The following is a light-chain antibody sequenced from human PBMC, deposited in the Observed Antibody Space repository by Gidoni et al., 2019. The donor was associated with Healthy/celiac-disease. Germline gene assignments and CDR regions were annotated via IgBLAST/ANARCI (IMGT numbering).Light chain of an antibody. J-gene: IGKJ1*01. Sequence: DIQMTQSPSSVSASVGDRVTITCRASQGISIWLALYQHKPGKTPKLLIFAASTLESGVPSRFSGSGFVTDFILTISSLHPEDFATYFCQQANSFPWTFGQGTKVEIK. V-gene: IGKV1-12*01. CDR1: QGISIW. CDR2: AAS. CDR3: QQANSFPWT.